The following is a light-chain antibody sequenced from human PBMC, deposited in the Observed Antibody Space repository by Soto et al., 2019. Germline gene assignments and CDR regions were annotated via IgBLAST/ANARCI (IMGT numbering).Light chain of an antibody. Sequence: QSVLTQPPSVSGTPGQRVTISCSGSSSNIGSNTVNWYQQLPGRAPKLLVYINNNIRPSGDPARFFGFKSGTSASLAISGLQSEDDSDYYCAAWDDRFNGPVFGGGTKLTVL. CDR2: NNN. CDR1: SSNIGSNT. J-gene: IGLJ3*02. CDR3: AAWDDRFNGPV. V-gene: IGLV1-44*01.